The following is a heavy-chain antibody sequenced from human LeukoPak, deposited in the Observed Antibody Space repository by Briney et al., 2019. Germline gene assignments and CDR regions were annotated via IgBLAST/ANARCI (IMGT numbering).Heavy chain of an antibody. D-gene: IGHD5-24*01. CDR1: GGSISTSNYY. Sequence: SETLSLTCTVSGGSISTSNYYWGWVRQPPGKGLEWIGNIFYSGSTYYSPSLKSRVTISLDTSRNQFSLKLSSVTAADTAGYYCARSHTLIGWPGPSVGFERWGQGALVTVSS. CDR3: ARSHTLIGWPGPSVGFER. J-gene: IGHJ5*02. CDR2: IFYSGST. V-gene: IGHV4-39*07.